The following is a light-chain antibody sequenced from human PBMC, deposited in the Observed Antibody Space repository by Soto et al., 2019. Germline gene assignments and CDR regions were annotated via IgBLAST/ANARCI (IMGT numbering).Light chain of an antibody. V-gene: IGLV2-14*02. CDR1: SSDVGAYNS. CDR3: CSYKSSSNYV. CDR2: KGT. Sequence: QSALAQPASVSGSPGQSITISCTGTSSDVGAYNSVSWYQQHPHRAPQVIIYKGTQRPSGVSNRFSGSTSGNAASLTISALQADDEADYFCCSYKSSSNYVFGTGTKVTVL. J-gene: IGLJ1*01.